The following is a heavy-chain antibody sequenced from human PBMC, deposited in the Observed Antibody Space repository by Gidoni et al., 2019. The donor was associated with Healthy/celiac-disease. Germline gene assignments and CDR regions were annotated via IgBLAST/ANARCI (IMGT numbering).Heavy chain of an antibody. CDR2: ISSSSSTI. V-gene: IGHV3-48*02. D-gene: IGHD4-17*01. CDR1: AFTFSSDR. CDR3: ARCNDYGRGYFDY. J-gene: IGHJ4*01. Sequence: EVQLVDSGGGLVKPGGSLRLSFAASAFTFSSDRMNWVRQAPGQGLEWVYYISSSSSTIYYEDSVKGRFTISRDNAKNSLYLQMNSLRDEDTAVYYCARCNDYGRGYFDYWGHGPLVTVSS.